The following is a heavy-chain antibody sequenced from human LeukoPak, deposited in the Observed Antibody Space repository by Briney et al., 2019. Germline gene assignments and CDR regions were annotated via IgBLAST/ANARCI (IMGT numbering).Heavy chain of an antibody. CDR2: ISAYNGNT. D-gene: IGHD2-2*01. Sequence: ASVKVSCKASGYTFTSYGISWVRQAPGQGLEWMGWISAYNGNTNYAQKLQGRVTMTTYTSTSTAYMELRSLRSDDTAVYYCARDFPGVVPAAMPDAFDIWGQGTMVTVSS. J-gene: IGHJ3*02. CDR3: ARDFPGVVPAAMPDAFDI. CDR1: GYTFTSYG. V-gene: IGHV1-18*01.